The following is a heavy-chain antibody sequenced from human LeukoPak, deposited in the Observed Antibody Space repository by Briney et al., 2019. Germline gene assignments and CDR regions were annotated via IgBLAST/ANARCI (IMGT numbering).Heavy chain of an antibody. D-gene: IGHD1-20*01. CDR1: GFTFSSYS. J-gene: IGHJ4*02. CDR2: ISSSSSYI. CDR3: VTDLHGINWYVD. V-gene: IGHV3-21*04. Sequence: GGTLRLSCAASGFTFSSYSMNWVRQAPGTGLEWVSSISSSSSYIYYADSVKGRFTISRDNSKNTLFLQMNSLRTDDTSMYYCVTDLHGINWYVDWGQGAQVIVSS.